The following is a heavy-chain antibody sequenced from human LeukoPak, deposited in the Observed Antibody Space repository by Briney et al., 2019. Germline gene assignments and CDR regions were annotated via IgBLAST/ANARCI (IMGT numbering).Heavy chain of an antibody. CDR2: MNPNSGNT. CDR1: GYTFTSYD. V-gene: IGHV1-8*03. Sequence: ASVKVSCKASGYTFTSYDINWVRQATGQGLEWMGWMNPNSGNTGYAQKFQGRVTITSNTSISTAYMELSSLRSEDTAVYYCARGHSLDTAMDNWGQGTLVTVSS. CDR3: ARGHSLDTAMDN. D-gene: IGHD5-18*01. J-gene: IGHJ4*02.